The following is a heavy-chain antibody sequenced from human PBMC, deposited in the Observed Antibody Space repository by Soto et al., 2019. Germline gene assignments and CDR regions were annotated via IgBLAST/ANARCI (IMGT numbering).Heavy chain of an antibody. V-gene: IGHV1-69*01. CDR3: ASGEYYDSSGYYYYYYYGMDV. J-gene: IGHJ6*02. CDR1: GGTFSSYA. Sequence: QVQLVQSGAEVKKPGSSVKVSCKASGGTFSSYAISWVRQAPGQGLEWMGGIIPIFGTANYAQKFQGRVTITVDESTSTAYMELSSLRSEDTAVYYCASGEYYDSSGYYYYYYYGMDVWGQGTTVTVSS. D-gene: IGHD3-22*01. CDR2: IIPIFGTA.